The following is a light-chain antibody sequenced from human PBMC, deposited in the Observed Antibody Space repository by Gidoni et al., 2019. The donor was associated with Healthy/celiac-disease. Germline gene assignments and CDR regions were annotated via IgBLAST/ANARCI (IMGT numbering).Light chain of an antibody. J-gene: IGKJ2*01. V-gene: IGKV1-5*03. CDR2: KAS. CDR3: QQYNSYGYT. Sequence: DIQMTQSPSTLSASVGDRVTITCRASQSISSWLAWYQQKPGKAPKLLIYKASSFASGVPARFSGMGSWTEFTLTIRSLQPDYFATYYCQQYNSYGYTFGQGPKLEIK. CDR1: QSISSW.